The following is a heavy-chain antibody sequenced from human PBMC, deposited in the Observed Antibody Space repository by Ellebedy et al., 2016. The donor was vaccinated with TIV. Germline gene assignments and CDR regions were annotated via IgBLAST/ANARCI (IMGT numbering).Heavy chain of an antibody. CDR1: GFSLTTNQVS. CDR3: AHRTTVTSVDF. CDR2: IYGNDDK. D-gene: IGHD4-17*01. V-gene: IGHV2-5*01. Sequence: SGPTLVKPTQTLTLTCTFYGFSLTTNQVSVGWVRQPPGKAPEWLTFIYGNDDKRYSPSLKSRLTITKDSAKNQVVLTLTNMDPVDTGTYFCAHRTTVTSVDFWGQGTLVTVSS. J-gene: IGHJ4*02.